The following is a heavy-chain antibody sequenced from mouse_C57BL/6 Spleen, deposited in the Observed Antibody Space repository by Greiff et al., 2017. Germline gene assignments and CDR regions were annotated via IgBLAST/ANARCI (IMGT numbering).Heavy chain of an antibody. CDR1: GFSLTSYG. D-gene: IGHD3-2*02. CDR2: IWGVGST. J-gene: IGHJ3*01. Sequence: VKLVESGPGLVAPSQSLSITCTVSGFSLTSYGVDWVRQSPGKGLEWLGVIWGVGSTNYNSALKSRLSISKDNSKSQVFLKMNSLQTDDTAMYYCASLHSSGYGFAYWGQGTLVTVSA. V-gene: IGHV2-6*01. CDR3: ASLHSSGYGFAY.